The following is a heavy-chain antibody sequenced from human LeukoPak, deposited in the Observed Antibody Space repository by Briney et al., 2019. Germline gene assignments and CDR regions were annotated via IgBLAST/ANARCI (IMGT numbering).Heavy chain of an antibody. CDR2: ISNTGTYI. D-gene: IGHD2-15*01. J-gene: IGHJ4*02. CDR3: ARRGRVAATLFDY. V-gene: IGHV3-21*01. CDR1: GFIFSDYN. Sequence: PGGSLRLSCAASGFIFSDYNMNWVRQAPGKGLEWVSPISNTGTYIYHADSVKGRFTISRDNAKNTLYLQMNSLRAEDTAVYYCARRGRVAATLFDYWGQGTLVTVSS.